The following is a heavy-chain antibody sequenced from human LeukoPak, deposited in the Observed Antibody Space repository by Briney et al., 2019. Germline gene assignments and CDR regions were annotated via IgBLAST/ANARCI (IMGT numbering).Heavy chain of an antibody. D-gene: IGHD3-9*01. CDR1: GFSFSSYW. Sequence: GGPLRLSCAVSGFSFSSYWMSWVRQAPGKGLEWVANIKQDGSEKFHVDSVKGRFTISRDNAKNSLYLQMNSLRAEDTAVYYCARDRLDYDILTGRYYYFDYWGQGTLVTVSS. V-gene: IGHV3-7*04. J-gene: IGHJ4*02. CDR3: ARDRLDYDILTGRYYYFDY. CDR2: IKQDGSEK.